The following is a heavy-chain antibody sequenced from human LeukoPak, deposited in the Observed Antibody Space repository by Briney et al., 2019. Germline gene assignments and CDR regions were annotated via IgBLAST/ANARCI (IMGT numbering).Heavy chain of an antibody. Sequence: ASVKVSCRVSGYTLTELSMHWVRQAPGKGLEWMGGFDPEDGETIYAQKFQGRVTMTEDTSTDTAYMELSSLRSEDTAVYYCATDGTWFGELYGMDVWGQGTTVTVSS. CDR2: FDPEDGET. CDR3: ATDGTWFGELYGMDV. V-gene: IGHV1-24*01. CDR1: GYTLTELS. D-gene: IGHD3-10*01. J-gene: IGHJ6*02.